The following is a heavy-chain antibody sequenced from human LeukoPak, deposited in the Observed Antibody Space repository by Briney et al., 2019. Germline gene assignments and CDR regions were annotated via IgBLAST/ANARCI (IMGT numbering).Heavy chain of an antibody. CDR3: ARGRGCSSTSCYAASYYYGMDV. J-gene: IGHJ6*02. CDR1: GGTFISYA. V-gene: IGHV1-69*13. CDR2: IIPIFGTA. D-gene: IGHD2-2*01. Sequence: SVKVSCKASGGTFISYAISWVRQAPGQGLEWMGGIIPIFGTANYAQKFQGRVTITADESTSTAYMELSSLRSEDTAVYYCARGRGCSSTSCYAASYYYGMDVWGQGTTVTVSS.